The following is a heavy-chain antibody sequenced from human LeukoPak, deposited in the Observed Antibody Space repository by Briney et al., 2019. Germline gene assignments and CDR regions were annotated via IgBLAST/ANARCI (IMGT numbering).Heavy chain of an antibody. CDR3: ASSDTEAPQADMDV. CDR2: IIPIFGTA. J-gene: IGHJ6*03. V-gene: IGHV1-69*05. Sequence: SVKVSCKASGYTFTSYDISWVRQAPGQGLEWMGGIIPIFGTANYAQKFQGRVTITTDESTSTAYMELSSLRSEDTAVYYCASSDTEAPQADMDVWGKGTTVTVSS. CDR1: GYTFTSYD.